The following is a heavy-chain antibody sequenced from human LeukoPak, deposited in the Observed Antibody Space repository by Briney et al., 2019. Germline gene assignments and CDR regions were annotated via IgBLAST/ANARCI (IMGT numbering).Heavy chain of an antibody. CDR3: AKDHDYYASGPI. J-gene: IGHJ3*02. D-gene: IGHD3-10*01. V-gene: IGHV3-23*01. CDR1: GFIFSNYA. Sequence: GGSLILSCAVSGFIFSNYAMNWVRQAPGKGLEWVSAISGSGGSTYYADSVKGRFTISRDNSKNTLYLQMNSLRAEDTAVYYCAKDHDYYASGPIWGQGTMVTVSS. CDR2: ISGSGGST.